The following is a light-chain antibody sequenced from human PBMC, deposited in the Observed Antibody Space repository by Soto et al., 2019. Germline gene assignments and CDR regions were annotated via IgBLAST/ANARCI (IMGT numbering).Light chain of an antibody. CDR2: LGS. CDR1: HSLLQSNGYNY. Sequence: EIVVTHSPHSLPVTPGEPASISCSSTHSLLQSNGYNYLAWYLRKPGQSPQLLIYLGSNRASGVPDRFSGGGSGTDFTLKISRLEAEDVGVYYCMQVLQTPITFGQGTRLEIK. CDR3: MQVLQTPIT. V-gene: IGKV2-28*01. J-gene: IGKJ5*01.